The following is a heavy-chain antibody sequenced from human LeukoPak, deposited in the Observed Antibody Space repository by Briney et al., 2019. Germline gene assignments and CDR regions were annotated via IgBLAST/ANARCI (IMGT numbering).Heavy chain of an antibody. V-gene: IGHV5-51*01. CDR3: ARDSSGYRGHYYGMDV. CDR2: IDPGDSDT. CDR1: GYSFSSHW. J-gene: IGHJ6*02. Sequence: GESLEISCKGSGYSFSSHWIGGVRQLPGKGLEWMGIIDPGDSDTRYSPSFQGQVTISADKSISTAYLQWSSLKASDTAMYYCARDSSGYRGHYYGMDVWGQGTTVTVSS. D-gene: IGHD3-22*01.